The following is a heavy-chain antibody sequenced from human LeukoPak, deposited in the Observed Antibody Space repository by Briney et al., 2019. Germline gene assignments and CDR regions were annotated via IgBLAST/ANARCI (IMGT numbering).Heavy chain of an antibody. Sequence: SETLSLTCTVSGGSISSSNYYWGWIRQPPGKGLEWIGSIYYSGSTYQNLSLKSRITISVDTSKNQFSLKLNSLTAADTAVYYCARRSSSSWYDEYFDYWGQGILVTVSS. D-gene: IGHD6-13*01. CDR1: GGSISSSNYY. CDR2: IYYSGST. V-gene: IGHV4-39*01. J-gene: IGHJ4*02. CDR3: ARRSSSSWYDEYFDY.